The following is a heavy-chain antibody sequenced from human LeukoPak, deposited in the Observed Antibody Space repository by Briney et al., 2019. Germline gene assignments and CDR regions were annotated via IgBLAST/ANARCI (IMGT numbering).Heavy chain of an antibody. CDR3: AKDTDASCYSPCDW. V-gene: IGHV3-23*01. Sequence: GGSLTLSCAASGFTFRSHAMSWVRQARAQGQQWVSFIDHNGGVAYFADSVKGRLTISRDNSNNKLYLQMNSLRAEDEAIYYCAKDTDASCYSPCDWWGQGTLVSVSS. J-gene: IGHJ4*02. CDR2: IDHNGGVA. D-gene: IGHD2-2*01. CDR1: GFTFRSHA.